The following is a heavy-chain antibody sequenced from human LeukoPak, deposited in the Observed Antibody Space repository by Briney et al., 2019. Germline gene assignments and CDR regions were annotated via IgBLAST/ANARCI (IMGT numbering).Heavy chain of an antibody. J-gene: IGHJ4*02. Sequence: GGSLRLSCAASGFTFSSYAMSWVRQAPGKGLEWVSAISGSGGSTYYADSVKGRFTISRDNSKNTLYLQMNSLRAEDTAVYYCAKRGAEVGETVAPGDYWGQGTLLTVSS. D-gene: IGHD1-26*01. CDR2: ISGSGGST. CDR3: AKRGAEVGETVAPGDY. CDR1: GFTFSSYA. V-gene: IGHV3-23*01.